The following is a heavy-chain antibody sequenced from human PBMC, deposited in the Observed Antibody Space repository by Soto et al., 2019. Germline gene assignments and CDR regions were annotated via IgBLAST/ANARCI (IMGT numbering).Heavy chain of an antibody. J-gene: IGHJ4*02. D-gene: IGHD6-13*01. V-gene: IGHV4-61*01. CDR2: IYYSGST. CDR3: ASIAAAGKADY. CDR1: GGSVSSGSYY. Sequence: SETLSLTCTVSGGSVSSGSYYWSWIRQPPGKGLEWIGYIYYSGSTNYNPSLKSRVTISVDKSKNQFSLKLSSVTAADTAVYYCASIAAAGKADYWGQGTLVTVSS.